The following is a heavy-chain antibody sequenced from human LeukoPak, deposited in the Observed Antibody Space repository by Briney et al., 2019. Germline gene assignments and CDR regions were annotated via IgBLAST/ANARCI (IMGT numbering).Heavy chain of an antibody. V-gene: IGHV1-2*02. CDR2: INPNSGGT. CDR3: ARKRIVVVVAAYNWFDP. J-gene: IGHJ5*02. D-gene: IGHD2-15*01. CDR1: GYTFTGYY. Sequence: ASVKVSCKASGYTFTGYYMHWVRQAPGQGLEWMGWINPNSGGTNYAQKFQGRVTMTRDTSISTAYMELSRLRSDDTAVYYCARKRIVVVVAAYNWFDPWGQGTLVTVSS.